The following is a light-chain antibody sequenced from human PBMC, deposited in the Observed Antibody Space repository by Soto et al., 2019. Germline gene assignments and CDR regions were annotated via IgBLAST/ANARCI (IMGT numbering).Light chain of an antibody. CDR3: QQRSNWPT. V-gene: IGKV3-11*01. CDR1: QGVASY. CDR2: DAS. J-gene: IGKJ2*01. Sequence: EIVLTQSPATLSLSPGEKPTPSCGASQGVASYLAGYQQKPGQAPRLLIYDASNRATGIPARFSGSGSGTDFTLTISSLEPEDFAVYYCQQRSNWPTFGQGTKLEI.